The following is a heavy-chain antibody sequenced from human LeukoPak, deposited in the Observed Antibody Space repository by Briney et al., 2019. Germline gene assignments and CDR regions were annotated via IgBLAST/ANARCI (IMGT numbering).Heavy chain of an antibody. J-gene: IGHJ4*02. CDR2: ITPIFGTA. V-gene: IGHV1-69*05. CDR1: GGTFSSYA. Sequence: SVKVSCKASGGTFSSYAISWVRQAPGQGLEWMGRITPIFGTANYAQKFQGRVTITTDESTSTAYMELSSLRSEDTAVYYCARGDSSGYSYWGQGTLVTVSS. CDR3: ARGDSSGYSY. D-gene: IGHD3-22*01.